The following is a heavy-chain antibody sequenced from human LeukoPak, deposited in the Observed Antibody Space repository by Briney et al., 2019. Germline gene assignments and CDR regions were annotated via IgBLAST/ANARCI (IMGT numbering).Heavy chain of an antibody. D-gene: IGHD7-27*01. CDR1: GFTFSSYY. CDR3: AKDLNWGWDY. CDR2: IGTAGDT. J-gene: IGHJ4*02. Sequence: GGSLRLSCATSGFTFSSYYMHWVRQAPGKGLVWVSVIGTAGDTYYPGSVKGRFTISRDISRNTVYLQMNSLRPEDTAVYYCAKDLNWGWDYWGQGTLVTVSS. V-gene: IGHV3-13*01.